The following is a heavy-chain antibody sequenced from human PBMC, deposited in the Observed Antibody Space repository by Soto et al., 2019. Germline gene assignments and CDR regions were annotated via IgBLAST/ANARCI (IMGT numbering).Heavy chain of an antibody. Sequence: GRSLRLSCEAPGFKFDDYMMHWVRQAPGKGLEWISLISWDGGSIDYADSIKGRFTVSRDNSKNSLYLHMNSLKTEDTAIYYCAKEGNGGSSLDHWGQGTLVTVSS. V-gene: IGHV3-43*01. D-gene: IGHD2-15*01. CDR3: AKEGNGGSSLDH. CDR2: ISWDGGSI. J-gene: IGHJ4*02. CDR1: GFKFDDYM.